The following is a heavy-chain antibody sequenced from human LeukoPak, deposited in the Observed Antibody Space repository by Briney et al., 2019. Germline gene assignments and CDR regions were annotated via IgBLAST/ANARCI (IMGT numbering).Heavy chain of an antibody. Sequence: PSETLSLTCTVSGGSISSSSYYWGWIRQPPGKGLEWIGSIYYSGSTYYNPSLKSRVTVSVDTSKKHFSLKLSSVTAADTAVYYCARGPIAAPSVNWFDPWGQGTLVAVSS. CDR3: ARGPIAAPSVNWFDP. V-gene: IGHV4-39*07. J-gene: IGHJ5*02. CDR1: GGSISSSSYY. D-gene: IGHD6-6*01. CDR2: IYYSGST.